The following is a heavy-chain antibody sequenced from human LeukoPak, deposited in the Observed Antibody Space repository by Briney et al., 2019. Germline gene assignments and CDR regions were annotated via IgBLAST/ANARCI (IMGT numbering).Heavy chain of an antibody. CDR1: GFTFSSYA. J-gene: IGHJ4*02. D-gene: IGHD5-18*01. CDR2: ISYDGSNK. CDR3: ARAHGYSYPNGFDY. V-gene: IGHV3-30-3*01. Sequence: GGFLRLSCAASGFTFSSYAMHWVRQAPGKGLEWVAVISYDGSNKYYADSVKGRFTISRDNSKSTLYLQMNSLRAEDTAVYYCARAHGYSYPNGFDYWGQGTLVTVSS.